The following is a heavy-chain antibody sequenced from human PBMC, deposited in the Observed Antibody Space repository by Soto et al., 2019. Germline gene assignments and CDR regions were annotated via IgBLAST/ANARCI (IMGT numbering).Heavy chain of an antibody. CDR3: ARDPPAIP. J-gene: IGHJ5*02. D-gene: IGHD3-9*01. CDR2: IIPIFGTA. V-gene: IGHV1-69*13. CDR1: RGTFSSCA. Sequence: ASVKVCCKASRGTFSSCALSWVRQAPGKGLEWMGGIIPIFGTANYAQKFQGRVTITADESTSTAYMELSSLRSEDTAVYYCARDPPAIPWGQGTLVTVSS.